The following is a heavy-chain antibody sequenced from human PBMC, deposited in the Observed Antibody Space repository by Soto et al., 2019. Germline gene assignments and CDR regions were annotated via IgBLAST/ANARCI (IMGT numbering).Heavy chain of an antibody. CDR1: GYTFTSYG. J-gene: IGHJ6*02. CDR3: ARGYCSGGSCYYYYGMDV. Sequence: ASVKVSCKASGYTFTSYGISWVRQAPGQGLEWMGWISAYNGNTNYAQKLQGRVTMTTDTSTSTAYMELRSLRSDDTAVYYCARGYCSGGSCYYYYGMDVWRQGTTVTVSS. V-gene: IGHV1-18*04. D-gene: IGHD2-15*01. CDR2: ISAYNGNT.